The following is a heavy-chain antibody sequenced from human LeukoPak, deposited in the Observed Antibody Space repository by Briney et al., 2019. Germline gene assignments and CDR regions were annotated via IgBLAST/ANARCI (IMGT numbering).Heavy chain of an antibody. CDR2: INHSGST. V-gene: IGHV4-34*01. J-gene: IGHJ5*02. D-gene: IGHD2-2*02. Sequence: PSETLSLTCAVYGGSFSGYYWSWIRQPPGKGLEWIGEINHSGSTNYNPSLKSRVTISVDTSKNQFSLKLSSVTAADTAVYYCARLVTDIVVVPAAIKGFDPWGQGTLVTVSS. CDR1: GGSFSGYY. CDR3: ARLVTDIVVVPAAIKGFDP.